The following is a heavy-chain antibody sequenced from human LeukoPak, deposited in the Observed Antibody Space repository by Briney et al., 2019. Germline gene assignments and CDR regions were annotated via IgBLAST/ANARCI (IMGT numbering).Heavy chain of an antibody. CDR1: GFTFSDYY. J-gene: IGHJ6*02. CDR2: ISSSGSTI. Sequence: PGGSLRLSCAASGFTFSDYYMSWIRQAPGKGLEWVSYISSSGSTIYYADSVKGRFTISRDNAKNSLYLQMNSLRAEDTAVYYCARAQLNYDILTGYYSGMDVWGQGTTVTVSS. CDR3: ARAQLNYDILTGYYSGMDV. V-gene: IGHV3-11*01. D-gene: IGHD3-9*01.